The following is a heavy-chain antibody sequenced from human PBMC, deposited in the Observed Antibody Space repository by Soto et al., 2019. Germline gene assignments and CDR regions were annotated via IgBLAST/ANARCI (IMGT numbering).Heavy chain of an antibody. J-gene: IGHJ5*01. D-gene: IGHD3-10*01. V-gene: IGHV4-59*08. CDR1: GGSFSPNY. Sequence: ETLSLTCTVSGGSFSPNYLSWIRQSPGKGLEWVGYIYYGGTTSYNPSLKSRVTISLETSKSQFSLRLTSVTAADTAVYYCARLGRYYQSLDSWGPGTLVTVSS. CDR3: ARLGRYYQSLDS. CDR2: IYYGGTT.